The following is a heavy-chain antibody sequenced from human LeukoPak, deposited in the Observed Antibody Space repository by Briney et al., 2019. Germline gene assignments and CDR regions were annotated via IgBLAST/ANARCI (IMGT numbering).Heavy chain of an antibody. J-gene: IGHJ4*02. CDR2: MNPNSGNT. V-gene: IGHV1-8*02. CDR3: ARVYSRRSSNYYYADY. D-gene: IGHD3-22*01. CDR1: GYTFTSYG. Sequence: GASVKASCKTSGYTFTSYGISWVRQAPGQGLEWMGWMNPNSGNTGYAQKFQGRVTMTRNTSINTAYMELSSLRSEDTAVYYCARVYSRRSSNYYYADYWGQGTLVTVSS.